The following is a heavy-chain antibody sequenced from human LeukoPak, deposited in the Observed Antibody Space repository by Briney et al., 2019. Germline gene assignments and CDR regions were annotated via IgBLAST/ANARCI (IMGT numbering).Heavy chain of an antibody. V-gene: IGHV3-21*01. Sequence: GGSLRLSCAASGFTFSSYSMNWVRQAPGKGLEWVSSISSSSSYIYYADSVKGRFTISRDNAKNSLYLQMNSLRAEDTAVYYCARDPRGSDALDIWGQGTMVTVSS. J-gene: IGHJ3*02. CDR3: ARDPRGSDALDI. D-gene: IGHD3-10*01. CDR2: ISSSSSYI. CDR1: GFTFSSYS.